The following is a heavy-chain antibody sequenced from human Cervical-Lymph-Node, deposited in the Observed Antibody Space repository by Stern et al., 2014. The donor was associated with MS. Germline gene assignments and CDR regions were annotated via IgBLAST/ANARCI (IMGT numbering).Heavy chain of an antibody. V-gene: IGHV3-30*03. Sequence: VQLVESGGGVVQPGRSLRLSCSPSGFAFSTYGLHWVRQAPGQGLVWVALISFDGAKTYYADSVKGRFTISRDNPKNTLYLQMKSLRGEDTAVYYCARGSDWYPLDYWGQGTLVTVSS. D-gene: IGHD6-19*01. CDR3: ARGSDWYPLDY. CDR2: ISFDGAKT. J-gene: IGHJ4*02. CDR1: GFAFSTYG.